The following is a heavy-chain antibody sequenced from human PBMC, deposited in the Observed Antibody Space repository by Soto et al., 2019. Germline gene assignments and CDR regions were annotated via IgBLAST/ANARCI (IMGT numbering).Heavy chain of an antibody. Sequence: EVQLVESGGGLVKPGGSLRLSCAASGFTFSKVWMNWVRQAPGKGLEWVGRIKSKINGGTTDYAAPVKGRFTISIDDSKITLYLQMDSLRSEGTAVYYCTTIGIATDGTDPGGWGHGTLVTVSS. CDR3: TTIGIATDGTDPGG. CDR1: GFTFSKVW. CDR2: IKSKINGGTT. V-gene: IGHV3-15*07. D-gene: IGHD6-13*01. J-gene: IGHJ4*01.